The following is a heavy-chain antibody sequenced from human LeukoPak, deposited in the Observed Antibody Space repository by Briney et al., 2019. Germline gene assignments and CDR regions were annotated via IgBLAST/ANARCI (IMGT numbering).Heavy chain of an antibody. CDR1: GFTFSSYA. Sequence: GGSLRLSCAASGFTFSSYAMSWVHQAPGKGLEWVSAISGSGGSTYYADSVKGRFTISRDNSKNTLYLQMNSLRAEDTAVYYCAKGPLDYDFWSGYSSLPRNNWFDPWGQGTLVTVSS. J-gene: IGHJ5*02. CDR3: AKGPLDYDFWSGYSSLPRNNWFDP. V-gene: IGHV3-23*01. D-gene: IGHD3-3*01. CDR2: ISGSGGST.